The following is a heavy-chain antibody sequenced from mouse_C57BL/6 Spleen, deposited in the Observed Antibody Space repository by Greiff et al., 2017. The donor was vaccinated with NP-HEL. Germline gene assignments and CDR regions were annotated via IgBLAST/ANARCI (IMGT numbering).Heavy chain of an antibody. J-gene: IGHJ3*01. CDR1: GFTFSSYG. CDR2: ISSGGSYT. CDR3: ARDGSSPFAY. Sequence: EVQGVESGGDLVKPGGSLKLSCAASGFTFSSYGMSWVRQTPDKRLEWVATISSGGSYTYYPDSVKGRFTISRDNAKNTLYLQMSSLKSEDTAMYYCARDGSSPFAYWGQGTLVTVSA. V-gene: IGHV5-6*01. D-gene: IGHD1-1*01.